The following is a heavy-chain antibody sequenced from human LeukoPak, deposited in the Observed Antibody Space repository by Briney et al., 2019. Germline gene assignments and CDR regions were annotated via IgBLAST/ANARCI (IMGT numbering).Heavy chain of an antibody. CDR2: IIPIFGTA. J-gene: IGHJ6*04. D-gene: IGHD3-10*01. CDR3: ARERGGGSGSSHYYYYYGMDV. Sequence: SVKVSCKPSGGTFSSYAISWVRQAPGQGLEWMGGIIPIFGTANYAQKFQGRVTITADESTSTAYMELSSLRSEDTAVYYCARERGGGSGSSHYYYYYGMDVWGKGTTVTVSS. CDR1: GGTFSSYA. V-gene: IGHV1-69*01.